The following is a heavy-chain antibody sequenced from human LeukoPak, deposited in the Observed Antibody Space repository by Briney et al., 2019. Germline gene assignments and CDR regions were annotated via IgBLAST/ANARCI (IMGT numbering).Heavy chain of an antibody. CDR1: GGSFSGYY. D-gene: IGHD2-15*01. CDR3: ARSGTLVVVAAMGFDY. V-gene: IGHV4-34*01. Sequence: SETLSLTCAVYGGSFSGYYWSWIRQPPGKGLEWIGEINHSGSTNYNPSLKSRVTISVDTSKNQFSLKLSSVTAADTAVYYCARSGTLVVVAAMGFDYWGQGTLVTVSS. J-gene: IGHJ4*02. CDR2: INHSGST.